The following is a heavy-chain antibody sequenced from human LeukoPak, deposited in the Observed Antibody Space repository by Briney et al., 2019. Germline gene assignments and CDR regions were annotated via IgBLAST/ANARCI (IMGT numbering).Heavy chain of an antibody. CDR1: GFTFSGNW. CDR2: IKKDGTYR. V-gene: IGHV3-74*01. J-gene: IGHJ4*02. Sequence: GGSLRLSCAASGFTFSGNWMHWVRQGPGKGLMCVARIKKDGTYRDYADSVKGRFTTSRDNAKNTLFLQMDSLRDEDTAVYYCARDGDVYGIDYWGQGTLVTVSS. D-gene: IGHD2-21*02. CDR3: ARDGDVYGIDY.